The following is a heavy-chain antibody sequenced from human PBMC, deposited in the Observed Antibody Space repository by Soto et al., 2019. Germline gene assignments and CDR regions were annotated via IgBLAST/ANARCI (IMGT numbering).Heavy chain of an antibody. D-gene: IGHD2-2*01. CDR2: INHSGST. CDR3: ARGWSYCSSTSCYVYYGMDV. CDR1: GGSFSGYY. J-gene: IGHJ6*02. V-gene: IGHV4-34*01. Sequence: PSETLSLTCAVYGGSFSGYYWSWIRQPSWKGLEWIGEINHSGSTNYTPSLKSRVTISVDTSNNQFSLKMSSVPAADTAVYYCARGWSYCSSTSCYVYYGMDVWGQGTTVTVSS.